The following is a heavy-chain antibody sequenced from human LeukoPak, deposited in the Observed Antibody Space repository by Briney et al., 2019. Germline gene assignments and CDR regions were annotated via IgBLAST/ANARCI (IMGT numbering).Heavy chain of an antibody. V-gene: IGHV3-23*01. CDR3: AKTRDFWSGYMDY. J-gene: IGHJ4*02. D-gene: IGHD3-3*01. CDR1: GFTFSGYA. Sequence: PGGSLRLCCAASGFTFSGYAMSWVRQAPGKGLEWVSAISGSGGSTYYADSVKGRFTISRDNSKNTLYLQMNSLRAEDTAVYYCAKTRDFWSGYMDYWGQGTLVTVSS. CDR2: ISGSGGST.